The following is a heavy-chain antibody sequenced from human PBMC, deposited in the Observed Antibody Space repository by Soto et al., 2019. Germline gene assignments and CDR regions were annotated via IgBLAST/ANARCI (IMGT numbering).Heavy chain of an antibody. V-gene: IGHV3-13*05. Sequence: EVQLVESGGGLVQPGGSLRLSCEASGFTFRNYDMHWDRQGTGKGLEWVSGISAAGDPDYADSVEGRFTISRENAQNSFFLQLNSLRVCDTAVYYCVRTDRDFYGLDVWGQGTTVIVSS. CDR1: GFTFRNYD. CDR3: VRTDRDFYGLDV. CDR2: ISAAGDP. J-gene: IGHJ6*02.